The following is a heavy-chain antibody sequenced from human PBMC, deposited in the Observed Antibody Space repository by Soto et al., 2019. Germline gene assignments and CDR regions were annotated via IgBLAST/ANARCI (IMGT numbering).Heavy chain of an antibody. CDR3: ARARVYYYHYGMDV. V-gene: IGHV1-69*01. D-gene: IGHD6-6*01. Sequence: QVQLVQSGAEVKKPGSSVKVSCKAYGGTFSSYAITWVRQAPGQGLEWMGGIIPIFDSINYAQKFQGRVTITADESTSTAYMELSSLRSEDTAVYYCARARVYYYHYGMDVWGQGTTVTVSS. CDR2: IIPIFDSI. J-gene: IGHJ6*02. CDR1: GGTFSSYA.